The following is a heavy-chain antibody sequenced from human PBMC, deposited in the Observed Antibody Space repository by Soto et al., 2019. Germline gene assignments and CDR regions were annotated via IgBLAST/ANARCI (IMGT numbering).Heavy chain of an antibody. D-gene: IGHD3-22*01. CDR3: ARGHGDYYDCNGYLDRH. Sequence: EVQLVESGGGIVQPGGSLRLSCAASGFTFSSYWMHWVRQAPGKGLVWVSRINSDGSRTSYADSAKGRFTISRDNEKITVYLQLNSLRADDTAVYHCARGHGDYYDCNGYLDRHWGQGTLVTVSS. CDR2: INSDGSRT. CDR1: GFTFSSYW. J-gene: IGHJ4*02. V-gene: IGHV3-74*01.